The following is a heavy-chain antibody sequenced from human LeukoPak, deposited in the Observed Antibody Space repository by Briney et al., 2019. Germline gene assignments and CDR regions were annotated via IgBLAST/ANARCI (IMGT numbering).Heavy chain of an antibody. CDR2: INHSGST. Sequence: SETLSLTCAVYGGSFSGYYWSWIRQPPGKGLEWVGEINHSGSTNYNPSLKSRVTISVDTSKNQFSLKLSSVTAADTAVYYCARHGGYSYGFPHWYFDLWGRGTLVTVSS. V-gene: IGHV4-34*01. CDR3: ARHGGYSYGFPHWYFDL. D-gene: IGHD5-18*01. J-gene: IGHJ2*01. CDR1: GGSFSGYY.